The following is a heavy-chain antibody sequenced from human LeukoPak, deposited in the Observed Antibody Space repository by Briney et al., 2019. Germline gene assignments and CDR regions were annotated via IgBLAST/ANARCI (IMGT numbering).Heavy chain of an antibody. CDR2: MNPNSGNT. Sequence: GASVKVSCKASGYTFTSYDINWVRQATGQGLEWMGWMNPNSGNTGYAQKFQGRVTMTRNTSISTAYMELRSLRSEDTAVYYCARASISSWYLGYWGQGTLVTVSS. CDR1: GYTFTSYD. J-gene: IGHJ4*02. D-gene: IGHD6-13*01. V-gene: IGHV1-8*01. CDR3: ARASISSWYLGY.